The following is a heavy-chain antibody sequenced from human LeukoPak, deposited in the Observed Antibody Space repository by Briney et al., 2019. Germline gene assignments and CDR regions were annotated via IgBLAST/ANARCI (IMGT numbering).Heavy chain of an antibody. V-gene: IGHV3-33*01. CDR3: ARDFVAYDSSGYPPFVDY. Sequence: GRSLRLSCAASGFTFSSYGMHWVRQAPGKGLELVAVIWYDGSNKYYADSVKGRFTISRDNSKNTLFLQMNRLRVEDTAVYYCARDFVAYDSSGYPPFVDYWGQGTLVTVSS. D-gene: IGHD3-22*01. CDR1: GFTFSSYG. CDR2: IWYDGSNK. J-gene: IGHJ4*02.